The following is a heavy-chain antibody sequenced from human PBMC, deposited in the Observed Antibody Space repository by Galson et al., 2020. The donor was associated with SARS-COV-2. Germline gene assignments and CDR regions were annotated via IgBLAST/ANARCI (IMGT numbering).Heavy chain of an antibody. D-gene: IGHD6-13*01. Sequence: ASVKVSCKVSGYTLTELSMHWVRQAPGKGLEWMGGFDPEDGETIYAQKFQGRVTMTKDTSTDTAYMELSSLRSEDTAVYYCATGYSSSWYIYWGQGTLVTVSS. CDR2: FDPEDGET. V-gene: IGHV1-24*01. J-gene: IGHJ4*02. CDR1: GYTLTELS. CDR3: ATGYSSSWYIY.